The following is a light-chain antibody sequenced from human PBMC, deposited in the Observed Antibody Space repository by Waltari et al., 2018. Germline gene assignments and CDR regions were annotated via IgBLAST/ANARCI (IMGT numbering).Light chain of an antibody. Sequence: EIVLTQSPASLSLSPGDRATLSCRASQSVGRTLPWYQQRPGQAPRLLIYDASSRATGIPDRFSGSGSGTDFSLTISRLEPEDFAVYYCQKYGTRPATFGQGTKVEVK. CDR3: QKYGTRPAT. V-gene: IGKV3-20*01. CDR1: QSVGRT. J-gene: IGKJ1*01. CDR2: DAS.